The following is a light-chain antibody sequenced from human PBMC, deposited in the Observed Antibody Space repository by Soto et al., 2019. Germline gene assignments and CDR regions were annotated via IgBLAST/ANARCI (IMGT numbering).Light chain of an antibody. Sequence: IVVTQSPATLSVSPGERVTLSCRASQSVGSNLAWYQQRPGQAPRLLIYDASTRATGIPDRFSGSGSGTEFTLTISSLQSEDFATYYCQQSYSVPYTFGPGTEMKMK. V-gene: IGKV3-15*01. CDR2: DAS. CDR1: QSVGSN. CDR3: QQSYSVPYT. J-gene: IGKJ2*01.